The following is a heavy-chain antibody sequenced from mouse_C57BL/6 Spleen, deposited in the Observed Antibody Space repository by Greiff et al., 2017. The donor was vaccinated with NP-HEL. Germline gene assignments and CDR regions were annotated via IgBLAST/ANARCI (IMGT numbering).Heavy chain of an antibody. CDR1: GYTFTDYY. CDR3: ARGDSITTVPLDV. Sequence: VQLQQSGPELVKPGASVKISCKASGYTFTDYYMNWVKQSHGKSLEWIGDINPNNGGTSYNQKFKGKATLTVDKSSSTAYMELRSLTSEDSAVYYCARGDSITTVPLDVWGTGTTVTVSS. J-gene: IGHJ1*03. CDR2: INPNNGGT. V-gene: IGHV1-26*01. D-gene: IGHD1-1*01.